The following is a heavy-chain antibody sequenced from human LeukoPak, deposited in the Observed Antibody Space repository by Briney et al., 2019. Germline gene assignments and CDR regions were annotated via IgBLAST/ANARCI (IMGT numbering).Heavy chain of an antibody. CDR2: IWYDGSNK. V-gene: IGHV3-33*01. Sequence: GGSLRPSCAASRFTFSSYGMHWVRQAPGKGLEWVAVIWYDGSNKNYVDSVKGRFTISRDNSKNTLYLQMSSLRAEDTAVYYCARWGAGYGTDYWGQGTPVTVSS. CDR3: ARWGAGYGTDY. D-gene: IGHD6-13*01. CDR1: RFTFSSYG. J-gene: IGHJ4*02.